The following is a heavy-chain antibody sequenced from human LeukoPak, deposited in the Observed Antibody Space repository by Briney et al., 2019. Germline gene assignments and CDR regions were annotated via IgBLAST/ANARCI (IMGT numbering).Heavy chain of an antibody. Sequence: GGSLRLSCAASGFTFSSYGMHWVRQAPGKGLEWVAFIRYDGSNKYYADSVKGRFTISRDNSKNTLYLQMNSLRAEDTAVYYCAKDRGGSYSHYYYYMDAWGKGTTLTVSS. CDR2: IRYDGSNK. V-gene: IGHV3-30*02. D-gene: IGHD1-26*01. CDR1: GFTFSSYG. J-gene: IGHJ6*03. CDR3: AKDRGGSYSHYYYYMDA.